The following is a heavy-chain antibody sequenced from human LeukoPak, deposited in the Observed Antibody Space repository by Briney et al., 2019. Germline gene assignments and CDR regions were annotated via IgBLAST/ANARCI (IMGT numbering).Heavy chain of an antibody. D-gene: IGHD6-13*01. CDR1: GGTFGSYA. CDR3: ARVAMAAAGRGAYYYYVDV. J-gene: IGHJ6*03. V-gene: IGHV1-69*01. Sequence: GSSVKVSCKASGGTFGSYAISWVRQAPGQGLEWMGGIIPIFGTANYAQKFQGRVTITADESTSTAYMELSSLRSEDTAVYYCARVAMAAAGRGAYYYYVDVWGKGTTVTISS. CDR2: IIPIFGTA.